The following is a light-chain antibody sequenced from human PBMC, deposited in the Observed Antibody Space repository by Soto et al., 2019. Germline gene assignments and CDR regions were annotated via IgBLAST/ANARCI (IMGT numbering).Light chain of an antibody. Sequence: IVVTQSPGTLSLSPWERATLSCRASQSVSNNYLAWYQQKPGQAPRLLIYGASNRATGIPDRFSGSGSGTDFTLTISRLEPEDFAVYYCQQYGSSGTCGQGTKVDIK. CDR3: QQYGSSGT. V-gene: IGKV3-20*01. CDR2: GAS. J-gene: IGKJ1*01. CDR1: QSVSNNY.